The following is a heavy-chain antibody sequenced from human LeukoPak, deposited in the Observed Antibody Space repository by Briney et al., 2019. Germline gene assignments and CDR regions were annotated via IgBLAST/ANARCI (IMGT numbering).Heavy chain of an antibody. V-gene: IGHV1-2*02. CDR2: INPNSGGT. CDR3: ARDLIGYCSSTSCNPYYYMDV. Sequence: ASVKVSCKASGYTFTSYYMHWVRQAPGQGLEWMGWINPNSGGTNYAQKFQGRVTMTRDTSISTAYMELSRLRSDDTAVYYCARDLIGYCSSTSCNPYYYMDVWGKGTTVTVSS. J-gene: IGHJ6*03. D-gene: IGHD2-2*01. CDR1: GYTFTSYY.